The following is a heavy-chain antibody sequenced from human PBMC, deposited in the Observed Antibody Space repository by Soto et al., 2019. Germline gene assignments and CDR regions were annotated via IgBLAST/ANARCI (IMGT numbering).Heavy chain of an antibody. J-gene: IGHJ4*02. CDR3: AHRLRAYYYGSGSLDY. D-gene: IGHD3-10*01. CDR2: IYWDVDK. CDR1: GFSLSTSGVG. Sequence: QITLKESGPTLVKPTQTLTLTCTFSGFSLSTSGVGVGWIRQPPGKALEWLALIYWDVDKRYSPSLKSRLTITNATPKNQLVLTMTNTDPMDTATYYCAHRLRAYYYGSGSLDYWLQGTLVTVSS. V-gene: IGHV2-5*02.